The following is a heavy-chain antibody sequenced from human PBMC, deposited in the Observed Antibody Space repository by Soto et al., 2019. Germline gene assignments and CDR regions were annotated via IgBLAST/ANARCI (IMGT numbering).Heavy chain of an antibody. CDR3: ARRERAAGTDWWFDP. V-gene: IGHV4-39*01. Sequence: QLQLQESGPGLVKPSETLSLTCTVSGGSISSSSFHWGWIRQPPGKGLAWIGSIYYSGSTYYSPSLKSRVTISVDTSKTQFSLKLSSVTAADTAVYYCARRERAAGTDWWFDPWGQGTLVTVSS. CDR1: GGSISSSSFH. CDR2: IYYSGST. J-gene: IGHJ5*02. D-gene: IGHD6-13*01.